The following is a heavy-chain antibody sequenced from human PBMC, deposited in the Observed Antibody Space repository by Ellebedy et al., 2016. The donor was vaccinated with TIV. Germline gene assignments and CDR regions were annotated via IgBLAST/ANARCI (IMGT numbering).Heavy chain of an antibody. V-gene: IGHV3-11*06. CDR1: GFSFSDYY. Sequence: PGGSLRLSCAASGFSFSDYYMSWIRQVPGTGLEWLSYISSSGSDTNYADPVKGRFTIYRDNAKNSLYLEMNSLKVEDTAVYYCARGQAVAGSHFDYWGQGTLVTVSS. CDR2: ISSSGSDT. D-gene: IGHD6-19*01. J-gene: IGHJ4*02. CDR3: ARGQAVAGSHFDY.